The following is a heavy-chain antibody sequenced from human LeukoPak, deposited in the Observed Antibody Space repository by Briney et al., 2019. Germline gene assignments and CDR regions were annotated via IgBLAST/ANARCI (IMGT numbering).Heavy chain of an antibody. Sequence: GASVKVSCKVSGYTLTELSMHWVRQAPGKGLEWMGGFDPEDGETIYAQKFQGRVTMTEDTSTDTAYMELSSLRSEDTAVYYCATRTGQYSSGYNWFDPWGQGTLVTVSS. V-gene: IGHV1-24*01. CDR3: ATRTGQYSSGYNWFDP. CDR2: FDPEDGET. D-gene: IGHD6-19*01. J-gene: IGHJ5*02. CDR1: GYTLTELS.